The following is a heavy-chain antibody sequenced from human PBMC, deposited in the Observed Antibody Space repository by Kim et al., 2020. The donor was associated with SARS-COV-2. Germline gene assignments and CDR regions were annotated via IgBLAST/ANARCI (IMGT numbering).Heavy chain of an antibody. Sequence: GGSLRLSCAASGFTFDDYAMHWVRQAPGKGLEWVSGISWNSGSIGYADSVKGRFTISRDNAKNSLYLQMNSLRAEDTALYYCAKGPGYYYYYYMDVWGKG. CDR2: ISWNSGSI. V-gene: IGHV3-9*01. CDR1: GFTFDDYA. CDR3: AKGPGYYYYYYMDV. J-gene: IGHJ6*03.